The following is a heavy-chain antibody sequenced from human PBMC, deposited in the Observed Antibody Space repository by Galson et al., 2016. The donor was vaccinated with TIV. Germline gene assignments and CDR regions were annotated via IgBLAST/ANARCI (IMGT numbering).Heavy chain of an antibody. CDR2: INSDGTNT. CDR1: GFSFRRYW. CDR3: ARGPGYCTGGGCYSNWYFDL. D-gene: IGHD2-8*02. J-gene: IGHJ2*01. Sequence: SLRLSCAASGFSFRRYWMHWVRQAPGKGLVWVSHINSDGTNTNFADFVKGRFDISRDNAKNTLDLQMNGLTADDTAVYYCARGPGYCTGGGCYSNWYFDLWGRGTLVTVSS. V-gene: IGHV3-74*01.